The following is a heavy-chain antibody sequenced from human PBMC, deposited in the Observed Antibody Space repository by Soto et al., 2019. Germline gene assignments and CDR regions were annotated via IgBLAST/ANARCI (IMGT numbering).Heavy chain of an antibody. J-gene: IGHJ4*02. D-gene: IGHD5-18*01. CDR3: AGDVGYRYGPIDS. V-gene: IGHV3-48*02. CDR1: GFTFSSYS. Sequence: EVQLVESGGGLVQPGGSLRLSCAASGFTFSSYSMNWVRQAPGKGLEWVSYISSSSSTIYYADSVKGRFTISRDNAKNSLYLHMNSMRDEGTAVDSCAGDVGYRYGPIDSWGQGPLVTVSS. CDR2: ISSSSSTI.